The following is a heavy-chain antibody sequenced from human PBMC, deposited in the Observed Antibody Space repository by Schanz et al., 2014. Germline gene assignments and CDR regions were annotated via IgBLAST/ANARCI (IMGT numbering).Heavy chain of an antibody. Sequence: QVQLVQSGAEVKKPGASVKVSCKASGYTFTSYYMHWVRQAPGQGLEWMGIINPSGGSTSYAQKFQGRVTMTRDTSTSTVYMELSNLRSEDTAVYYCARDGEAAAGCDYWGQGTLVTVSS. CDR2: INPSGGST. CDR3: ARDGEAAAGCDY. D-gene: IGHD6-13*01. J-gene: IGHJ4*02. CDR1: GYTFTSYY. V-gene: IGHV1-46*03.